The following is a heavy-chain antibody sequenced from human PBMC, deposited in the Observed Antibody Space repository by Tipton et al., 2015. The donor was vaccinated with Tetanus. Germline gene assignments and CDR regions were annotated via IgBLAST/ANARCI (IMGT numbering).Heavy chain of an antibody. J-gene: IGHJ3*02. CDR1: GDSVSTGNFY. CDR2: IHHSGLA. CDR3: ARNVYTVTNDAFDI. V-gene: IGHV4-30-4*01. Sequence: TLSLTCTVSGDSVSTGNFYWSWIRQPPGKGLEWIAFIHHSGLAFSKPSLKSRVSILIDTSQNQFSLRLTSVTAADTAVYFCARNVYTVTNDAFDIWGHGTLVNVSS. D-gene: IGHD4-11*01.